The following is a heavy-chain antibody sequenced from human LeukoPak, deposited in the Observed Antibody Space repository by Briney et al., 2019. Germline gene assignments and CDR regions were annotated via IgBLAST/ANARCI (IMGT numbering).Heavy chain of an antibody. Sequence: SETLSLTCTVSGGSISSYYWSWIRQPPGKGLEWIGSIYYSGSTYYNPSLKSRVTISVDTSKNQFSLKLSSVTAADTAVYYCARQPIYCTNGVCYHFDYWGQGTLVTVSS. D-gene: IGHD2-8*01. J-gene: IGHJ4*02. V-gene: IGHV4-59*05. CDR3: ARQPIYCTNGVCYHFDY. CDR1: GGSISSYY. CDR2: IYYSGST.